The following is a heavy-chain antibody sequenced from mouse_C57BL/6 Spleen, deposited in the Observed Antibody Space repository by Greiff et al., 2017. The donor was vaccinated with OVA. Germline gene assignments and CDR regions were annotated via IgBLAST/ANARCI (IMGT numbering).Heavy chain of an antibody. CDR3: ARGTTVVESPFAY. Sequence: VQLQESGPELVKPGASVKISCKASGYAFSSSWMNWVKQRPGKGLEWIGRIYPGDGDTNYNGKFKGKATLTADKSSSTAYMQLSSLTSEDSAVYFCARGTTVVESPFAYWGQGTLVTVSA. CDR1: GYAFSSSW. V-gene: IGHV1-82*01. CDR2: IYPGDGDT. J-gene: IGHJ3*01. D-gene: IGHD1-1*01.